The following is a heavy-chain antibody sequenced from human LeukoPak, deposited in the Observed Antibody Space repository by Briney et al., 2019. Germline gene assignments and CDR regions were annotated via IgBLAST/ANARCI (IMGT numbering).Heavy chain of an antibody. V-gene: IGHV3-30*02. D-gene: IGHD3-10*01. J-gene: IGHJ6*03. Sequence: GRSLRLSCAASGFAFSSYGMHWVRQAPGKGLEWVAFIRYDGGNKYYADSVKGRFTISRDNSKNTLYLQMNSLRAEDTAVYYCAKDQRKYYGSGRNYYYYYMDVWGKGTTVTISS. CDR3: AKDQRKYYGSGRNYYYYYMDV. CDR1: GFAFSSYG. CDR2: IRYDGGNK.